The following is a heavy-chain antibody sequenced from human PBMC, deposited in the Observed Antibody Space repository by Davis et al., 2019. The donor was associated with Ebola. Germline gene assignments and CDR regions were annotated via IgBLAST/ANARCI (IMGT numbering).Heavy chain of an antibody. CDR2: MYYGGTT. J-gene: IGHJ4*02. CDR1: GGSISSSTYY. Sequence: PSETLSLTCSVSGGSISSSTYYWGWIRQTPGKGLEWVGSMYYGGTTYYNPSLKSRLTLAIDTSKNQFSLKLNSVTAADTAVYYCARESRFLDLYGDNFDHWGQGTLVTVSS. V-gene: IGHV4-39*07. CDR3: ARESRFLDLYGDNFDH. D-gene: IGHD4-17*01.